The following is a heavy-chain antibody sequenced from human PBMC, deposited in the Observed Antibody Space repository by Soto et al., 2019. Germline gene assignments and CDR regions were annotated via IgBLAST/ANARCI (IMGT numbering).Heavy chain of an antibody. Sequence: QVQLVQSGAEVKKPGSSVKVSCKASGGTFSSYAISWVRQAPGQGLEWMGGAIPIFGTANYAQKFQGRVTITADESTRTAYMELSSLRSEDTAVYYCARAPGSWEYYYYGMDVWGQGTTVTVSS. V-gene: IGHV1-69*01. CDR2: AIPIFGTA. CDR3: ARAPGSWEYYYYGMDV. CDR1: GGTFSSYA. J-gene: IGHJ6*02. D-gene: IGHD1-26*01.